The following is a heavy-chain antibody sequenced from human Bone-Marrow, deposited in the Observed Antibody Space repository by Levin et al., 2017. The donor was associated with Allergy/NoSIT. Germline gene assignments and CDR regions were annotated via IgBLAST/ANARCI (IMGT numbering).Heavy chain of an antibody. CDR2: INEGGDIR. V-gene: IGHV3-23*01. J-gene: IGHJ4*02. Sequence: GESLKISCAASGFSFSGFAMNWVRQAPGKAPEWVSSINEGGDIRTYADSVQGRFTISRDNYRDTLFLQMNNLRAEDTARYFCAKQYLDYDWGQGTLVTVSS. CDR1: GFSFSGFA. D-gene: IGHD3-16*01. CDR3: AKQYLDYD.